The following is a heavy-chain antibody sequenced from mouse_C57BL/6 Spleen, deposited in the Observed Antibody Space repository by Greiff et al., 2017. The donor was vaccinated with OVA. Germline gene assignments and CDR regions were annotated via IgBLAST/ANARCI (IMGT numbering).Heavy chain of an antibody. J-gene: IGHJ4*01. D-gene: IGHD1-1*01. CDR2: IDPSDSYP. CDR1: GYTFTSYR. Sequence: QVQLKQPGAELVMPGASVKLSCKASGYTFTSYRMHWVKQRPGQGLEWIGEIDPSDSYPNYNQKFKGKSTLTVDKSASTAYMQLSSLTSEDSAVYYCARGVVSNNNAIDYWGQGTSVTVSS. V-gene: IGHV1-69*01. CDR3: ARGVVSNNNAIDY.